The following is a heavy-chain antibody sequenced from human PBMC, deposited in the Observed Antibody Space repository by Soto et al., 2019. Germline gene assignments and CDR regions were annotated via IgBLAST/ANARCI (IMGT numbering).Heavy chain of an antibody. J-gene: IGHJ2*01. D-gene: IGHD1-26*01. CDR1: GGTFSSYA. V-gene: IGHV1-69*01. Sequence: QVQLVQSGAEVKKPGSSVKFSCKASGGTFSSYAISWVRQAPGQGLEWMGGIIPIFGTANYAQKFQGRVTITADESTSTAYIELSSLRSEDTAVYYCARDQASGSWDSWYFDLWGRGTLVTVSS. CDR2: IIPIFGTA. CDR3: ARDQASGSWDSWYFDL.